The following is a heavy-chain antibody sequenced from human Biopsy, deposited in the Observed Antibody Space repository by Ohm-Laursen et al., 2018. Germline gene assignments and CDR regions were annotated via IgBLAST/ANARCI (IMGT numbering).Heavy chain of an antibody. CDR2: ISASSSYI. Sequence: SLRPSCTASGVTLSGYAMNWVRQAPGKGLEWVSSISASSSYIHYADSVKGRFTVSRDNAKNSLYLQMNSLRAADTAIYYCATELLPPGVGGPWLDSWGQGTPVTVSS. J-gene: IGHJ5*01. CDR1: GVTLSGYA. V-gene: IGHV3-21*06. D-gene: IGHD3-16*01. CDR3: ATELLPPGVGGPWLDS.